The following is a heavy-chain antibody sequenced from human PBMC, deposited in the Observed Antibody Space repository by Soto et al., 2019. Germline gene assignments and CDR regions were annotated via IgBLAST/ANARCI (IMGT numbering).Heavy chain of an antibody. CDR3: ARGARILYFNWFDP. Sequence: SETLSLTCTVSGASISRYYWSWIRQPPGKGLEWIGFIYYTGGTKFNPSLKSRVTISVDTSKNQFSLKLSSVTAADTAVYYCARGARILYFNWFDPWGQGTLVTV. CDR2: IYYTGGT. CDR1: GASISRYY. V-gene: IGHV4-59*01. J-gene: IGHJ5*02. D-gene: IGHD2-15*01.